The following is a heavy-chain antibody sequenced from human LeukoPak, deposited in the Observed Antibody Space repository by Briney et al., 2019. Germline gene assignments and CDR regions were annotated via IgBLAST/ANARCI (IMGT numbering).Heavy chain of an antibody. Sequence: SVKVSCKASGGTFSSYAISWVRQAPGQGLEWMGGIIPIFGTANYAQKFQGRVTITTDESTSTAYMELSSLRSEDTAVYYCATGPGSSSYYYYYYYMDVWGKGTTVTVSS. CDR3: ATGPGSSSYYYYYYYMDV. CDR1: GGTFSSYA. D-gene: IGHD6-6*01. CDR2: IIPIFGTA. J-gene: IGHJ6*03. V-gene: IGHV1-69*05.